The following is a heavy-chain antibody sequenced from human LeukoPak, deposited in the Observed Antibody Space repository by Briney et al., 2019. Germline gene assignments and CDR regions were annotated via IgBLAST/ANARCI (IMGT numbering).Heavy chain of an antibody. CDR3: AKDPIPPYIVVVPASTVDY. J-gene: IGHJ4*02. D-gene: IGHD2-2*01. V-gene: IGHV3-23*01. CDR1: GFTFSSYA. CDR2: ISGSGGTT. Sequence: PGGSLRLSCAASGFTFSSYAMSWVRQAPGKGLEWVSAISGSGGTTYYADSVKGRFTISRDNSKTTLYLQMNSLRAEDTAVYYCAKDPIPPYIVVVPASTVDYWGQGTLVTVSS.